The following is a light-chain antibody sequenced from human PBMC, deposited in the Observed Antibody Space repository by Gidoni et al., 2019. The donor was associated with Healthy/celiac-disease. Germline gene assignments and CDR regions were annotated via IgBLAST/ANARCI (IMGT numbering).Light chain of an antibody. Sequence: QSALTQPASVSGSPGQSITISCTGTSSDVGGYNYVSWYQQHPGKAPKLMIYDVSNRPSGVSNRFSGSKSGNTAALTISGLQAEDEADYYCSSDTSSSTLVFGTGTKVTV. CDR2: DVS. CDR1: SSDVGGYNY. CDR3: SSDTSSSTLV. J-gene: IGLJ1*01. V-gene: IGLV2-14*01.